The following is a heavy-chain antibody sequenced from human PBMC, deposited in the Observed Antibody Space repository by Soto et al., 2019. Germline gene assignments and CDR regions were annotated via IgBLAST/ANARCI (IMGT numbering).Heavy chain of an antibody. CDR2: IYHSGNT. CDR1: GASISSSNW. J-gene: IGHJ6*02. D-gene: IGHD4-17*01. CDR3: ATDTGPPAYDYGDDYYYYGMDV. Sequence: QVQLQESGPGLVKPSGTLSLTCAVSGASISSSNWWSWVRQPPGKGLEWIGEIYHSGNTNYNPSLKSRLTISVDSSTNQFSSKLRSVAAAAAAVYYYATDTGPPAYDYGDDYYYYGMDVWGQGTTVTVSS. V-gene: IGHV4-4*02.